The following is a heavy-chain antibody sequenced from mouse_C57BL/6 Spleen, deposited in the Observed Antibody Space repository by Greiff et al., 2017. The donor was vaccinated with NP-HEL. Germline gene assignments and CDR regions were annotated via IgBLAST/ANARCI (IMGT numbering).Heavy chain of an antibody. J-gene: IGHJ1*03. CDR1: GFTFSSYA. V-gene: IGHV5-4*01. D-gene: IGHD1-1*01. CDR2: ISDGGSYT. CDR3: ARAHYYGSSAWYFDV. Sequence: EVQRVESGGGLVKPGGSLKLSCAASGFTFSSYAMSWVRQTPEKRLEWVATISDGGSYTYYPDNVKGRFTISRDNAKNNLYLQMSHLKSEDTAMYYCARAHYYGSSAWYFDVWGTGTTVTVSS.